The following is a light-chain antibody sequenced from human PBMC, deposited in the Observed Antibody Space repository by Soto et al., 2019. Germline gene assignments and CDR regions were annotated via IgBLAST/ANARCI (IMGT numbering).Light chain of an antibody. CDR2: EVT. V-gene: IGLV2-14*01. J-gene: IGLJ3*02. CDR1: SSDVGGYGY. CDR3: NSYTTTSSWV. Sequence: QSALTQPPSASGSPGQSVTISCTGTSSDVGGYGYVSWYRQHPGKAPKLMIYEVTNRPSGVSNRFSGSKSGNTASLTISGLQAEDEADYYCNSYTTTSSWVFGGGTKLTVL.